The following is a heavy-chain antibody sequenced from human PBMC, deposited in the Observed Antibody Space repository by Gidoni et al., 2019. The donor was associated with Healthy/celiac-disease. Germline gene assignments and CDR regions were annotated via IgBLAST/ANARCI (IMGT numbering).Heavy chain of an antibody. J-gene: IGHJ6*02. CDR3: ARDQVVVVAADLYYYYGMDV. CDR2: IIPIFGTA. V-gene: IGHV1-69*01. Sequence: QVQLVQSGAEVKKPGSSVQVSCTASGGPLSSSALTWVRQAPGQGLEWMGGIIPIFGTANYAQKFQGRVTITADESTSTAYMELSSLRSEDTAVYYCARDQVVVVAADLYYYYGMDVWGQGTTVTVSS. CDR1: GGPLSSSA. D-gene: IGHD2-15*01.